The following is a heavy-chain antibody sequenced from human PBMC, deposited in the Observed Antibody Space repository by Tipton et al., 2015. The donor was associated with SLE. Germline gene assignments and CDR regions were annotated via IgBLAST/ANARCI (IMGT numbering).Heavy chain of an antibody. CDR3: ARRTPETRGYYYYMDV. V-gene: IGHV1-18*01. D-gene: IGHD1-14*01. Sequence: QLVQSGPEVKKPGASMRVSCRASGYNFASFGISWVRQAPGQGLEWMGWISAYNGNTNYVQKLQGRVTMTTDTSTSTAYMELRSLRSDDTAVYYCARRTPETRGYYYYMDVWGKGTTVTVSS. CDR2: ISAYNGNT. CDR1: GYNFASFG. J-gene: IGHJ6*03.